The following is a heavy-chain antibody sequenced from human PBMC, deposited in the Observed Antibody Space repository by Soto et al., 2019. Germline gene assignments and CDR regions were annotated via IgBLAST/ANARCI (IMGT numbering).Heavy chain of an antibody. J-gene: IGHJ4*02. V-gene: IGHV3-23*01. D-gene: IGHD5-18*01. CDR2: ISGTGDGK. CDR3: AGLGYSSQDF. Sequence: SGGSLRLSCAVSGLTFRSYALNWVRQAPGKGLEWVSGISGTGDGKDYADFVKGRFTVSRDNFKNTLYLQMNSLRAEDTAVYYCAGLGYSSQDFWGQGPLVTVSS. CDR1: GLTFRSYA.